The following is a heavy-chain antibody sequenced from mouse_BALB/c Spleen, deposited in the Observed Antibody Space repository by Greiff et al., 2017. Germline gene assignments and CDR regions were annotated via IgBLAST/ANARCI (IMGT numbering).Heavy chain of an antibody. CDR3: ARGYGSSYRFAY. D-gene: IGHD1-1*01. V-gene: IGHV5-6-5*01. CDR2: ISSGGST. J-gene: IGHJ3*01. Sequence: EVQRVESGGGLVKPGGSLKLSCAASGFTFSSYAMSWVRQTPEKRLEWVASISSGGSTYYPDSVKGRFTISRDNARNILYLQMSSLRSEDTAMYYCARGYGSSYRFAYWGQGTLVTVSA. CDR1: GFTFSSYA.